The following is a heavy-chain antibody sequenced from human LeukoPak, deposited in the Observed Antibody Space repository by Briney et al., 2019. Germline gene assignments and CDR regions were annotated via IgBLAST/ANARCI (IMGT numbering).Heavy chain of an antibody. CDR1: GYTFTGYY. Sequence: ASVKVSCKASGYTFTGYYMHWVRQAPGQGLEWMGRINPNTGGTNSAQKFQGRVTMNRDTSISTVYMELSRLRSDDTAVYYCARDLFGGASSSGYWGQGTLVTVSS. D-gene: IGHD6-6*01. CDR2: INPNTGGT. J-gene: IGHJ4*02. CDR3: ARDLFGGASSSGY. V-gene: IGHV1-2*06.